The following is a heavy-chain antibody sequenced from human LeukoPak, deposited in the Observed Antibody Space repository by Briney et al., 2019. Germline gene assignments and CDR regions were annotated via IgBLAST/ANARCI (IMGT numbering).Heavy chain of an antibody. J-gene: IGHJ4*02. CDR2: ISAYNGNT. CDR3: ARGTSGYCSGGSCLPFDY. Sequence: ASVKVSCKASGYTFTIYGISWVRQAPGQGVEWMGWISAYNGNTNYAQKLQGRVTMTTDTSTSTAYMELRSLRSDDTAVYYCARGTSGYCSGGSCLPFDYWGQGTLVTVSS. CDR1: GYTFTIYG. V-gene: IGHV1-18*01. D-gene: IGHD2-15*01.